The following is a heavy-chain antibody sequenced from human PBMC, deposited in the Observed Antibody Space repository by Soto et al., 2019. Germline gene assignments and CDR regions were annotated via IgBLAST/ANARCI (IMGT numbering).Heavy chain of an antibody. V-gene: IGHV2-70*01. CDR3: ARTCSSGSEIDY. CDR1: GFSLSTSGMC. CDR2: IDWDDDK. Sequence: SGPTLVNPTQTLTLTCTFSGFSLSTSGMCVSWIRQPPGKALEWLALIDWDDDKYYSTSLKTRLTISKNTSKNQVVLTMTNMYPLDTATYYCARTCSSGSEIDYWGQGTLVTVSS. J-gene: IGHJ4*02. D-gene: IGHD3-22*01.